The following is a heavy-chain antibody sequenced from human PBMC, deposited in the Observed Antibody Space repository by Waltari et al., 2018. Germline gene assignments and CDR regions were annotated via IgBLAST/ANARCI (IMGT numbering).Heavy chain of an antibody. CDR3: ARESRSTAGTDY. V-gene: IGHV1-69*09. J-gene: IGHJ4*02. Sequence: QEQLVQSAAEVKKPGSSLKVYCKTSRDTFSTYAITWVRQAPGQGLEWMGRIIPLLDIPNYAQQFQGRITITADRSTSTAYMELSSLESEDTALYYCARESRSTAGTDYWGQGTLVTVSS. D-gene: IGHD2-2*01. CDR1: RDTFSTYA. CDR2: IIPLLDIP.